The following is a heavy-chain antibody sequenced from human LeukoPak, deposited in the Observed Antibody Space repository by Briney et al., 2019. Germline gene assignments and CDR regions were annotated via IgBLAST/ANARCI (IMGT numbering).Heavy chain of an antibody. Sequence: GGSLRLSCAASGFNFSNFGMHWVRQAPGKGLEWVAVIWYDATNRSYADSLKGRFTISRDESKNTVYLQMDSLRAEDTAVYFCARDGRGGGHYLDYWGPGTLVTVSS. J-gene: IGHJ4*02. CDR1: GFNFSNFG. CDR2: IWYDATNR. CDR3: ARDGRGGGHYLDY. D-gene: IGHD3-10*01. V-gene: IGHV3-33*01.